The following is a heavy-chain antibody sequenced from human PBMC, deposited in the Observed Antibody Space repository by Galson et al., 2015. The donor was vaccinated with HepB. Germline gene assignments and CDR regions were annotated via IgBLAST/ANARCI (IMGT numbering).Heavy chain of an antibody. CDR2: IYPGDSDT. D-gene: IGHD2-15*01. J-gene: IGHJ6*02. Sequence: QSGAEVKKPGESLKISCKGSGYSFTSYWIGWVRQMPGKGLEWMGIIYPGDSDTRYSPSFQGQVTISADKSISTAYLQWSSLRSEDTAVYYCARDSGRGWYGMDVWGQGTTVTVSS. CDR3: ARDSGRGWYGMDV. CDR1: GYSFTSYW. V-gene: IGHV5-51*01.